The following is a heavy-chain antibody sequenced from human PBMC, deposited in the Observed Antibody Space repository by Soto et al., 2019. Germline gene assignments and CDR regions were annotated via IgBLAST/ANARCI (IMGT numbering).Heavy chain of an antibody. CDR3: ARSKYCSGGSCYGGAFDI. CDR1: GFTFSSYD. D-gene: IGHD2-15*01. J-gene: IGHJ3*02. Sequence: GGSLRLSCAASGFTFSSYDMHWVRQATGKGLEWVSAIGTAGDTYYPGSVKGRFTISRENAKNSLYLQMNSLRAGDTAVYYCARSKYCSGGSCYGGAFDIWGQGTMVTVSS. CDR2: IGTAGDT. V-gene: IGHV3-13*01.